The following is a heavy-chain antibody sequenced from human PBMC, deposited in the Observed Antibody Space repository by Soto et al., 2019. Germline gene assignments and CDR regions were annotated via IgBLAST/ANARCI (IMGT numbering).Heavy chain of an antibody. CDR1: GYTFTAYY. J-gene: IGHJ5*02. CDR3: ARHNCYGAWFDP. D-gene: IGHD2-21*01. V-gene: IGHV1-2*02. CDR2: INPNGGGT. Sequence: QVQLVQSGSEMKKPGASVKVSCKSSGYTFTAYYIHWVRQAPGQGLEWMGWINPNGGGTNYAQKFQGRVTMTRDTSISTAYMDLSRLTYDDTAVYYCARHNCYGAWFDPWGQGTLVTVSS.